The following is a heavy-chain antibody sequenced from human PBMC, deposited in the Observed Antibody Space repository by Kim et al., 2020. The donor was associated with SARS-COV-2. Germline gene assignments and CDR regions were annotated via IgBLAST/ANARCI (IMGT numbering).Heavy chain of an antibody. J-gene: IGHJ4*02. V-gene: IGHV4-34*01. D-gene: IGHD5-12*01. CDR2: GST. CDR3: ARGNSGYDR. Sequence: GSTTSTPSLNSRVTISVDTSKNQFSLKLSSVTAADTAVYYCARGNSGYDRWGQGTLVTVSS.